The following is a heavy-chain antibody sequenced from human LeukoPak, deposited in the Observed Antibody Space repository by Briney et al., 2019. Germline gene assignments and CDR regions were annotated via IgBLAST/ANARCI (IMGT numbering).Heavy chain of an antibody. CDR1: GFTFSNYA. Sequence: GASLRLSCAASGFTFSNYATSWVRQAPGKGLEWVSTISGSGGNTYYADSVKGRFTISRDSSKNTLYLQMNSLRAEDTAVYYCAKNRQQLDYWGQGTLVTVSS. CDR3: AKNRQQLDY. D-gene: IGHD6-13*01. CDR2: ISGSGGNT. V-gene: IGHV3-23*01. J-gene: IGHJ4*02.